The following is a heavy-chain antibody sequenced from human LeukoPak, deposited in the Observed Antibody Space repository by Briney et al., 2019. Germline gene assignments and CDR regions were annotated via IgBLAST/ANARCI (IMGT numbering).Heavy chain of an antibody. Sequence: GGSLRLSCAASGFTFSSYAMSWVRQAPGKGLEWVSAISGSGGSTYYADSVKGRFTISRDNSKNTLYLQMNSLRAENTAVYYCAKDLVVNYWFGAFDIWGQGTMVTVSS. CDR3: AKDLVVNYWFGAFDI. J-gene: IGHJ3*02. CDR1: GFTFSSYA. D-gene: IGHD3-22*01. V-gene: IGHV3-23*01. CDR2: ISGSGGST.